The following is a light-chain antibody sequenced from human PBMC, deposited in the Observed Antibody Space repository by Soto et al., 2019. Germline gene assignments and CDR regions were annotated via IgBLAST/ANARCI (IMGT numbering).Light chain of an antibody. CDR1: SSNTGSNY. CDR2: RNN. V-gene: IGLV1-47*01. CDR3: AAWDDSLSGVV. Sequence: QSVLTQPPSASGTPGQRVTIYCSGSSSNTGSNYVYWYQQLPGTTPKLLIYRNNQRPSGVPDRFSGSKSGPSASLAISGLRSEDEAEYYCAAWDDSLSGVVFGGGTKLTVL. J-gene: IGLJ2*01.